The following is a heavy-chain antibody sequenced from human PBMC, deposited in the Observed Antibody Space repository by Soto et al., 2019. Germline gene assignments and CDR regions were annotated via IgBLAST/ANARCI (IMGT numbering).Heavy chain of an antibody. CDR3: ARRLASGSPYFDY. Sequence: PSETLSLTCSVSGGSVYSTSYYWGCIRQPPGKGLEWVGHIFYGGSTYYNPSLESRVAISVDTSKNQVSLRLTSVTAADTAVYYCARRLASGSPYFDYWGQGTLVTV. D-gene: IGHD3-10*01. CDR1: GGSVYSTSYY. CDR2: IFYGGST. J-gene: IGHJ4*02. V-gene: IGHV4-39*01.